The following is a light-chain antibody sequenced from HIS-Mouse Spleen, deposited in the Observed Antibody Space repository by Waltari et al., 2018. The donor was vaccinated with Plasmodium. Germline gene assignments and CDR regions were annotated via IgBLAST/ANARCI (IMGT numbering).Light chain of an antibody. CDR2: SAS. J-gene: IGKJ5*01. CDR3: KQYNNWAT. CDR1: QSVSSN. V-gene: IGKV3-15*01. Sequence: EIVMTQSPATLSVSPGETATLASRTSQSVSSNLACYRQKPGQAPRFLIYSASTRATGIPARSSGSGSGTEFTLTISSMQSEDFAVYYCKQYNNWATFGQGTRLAIK.